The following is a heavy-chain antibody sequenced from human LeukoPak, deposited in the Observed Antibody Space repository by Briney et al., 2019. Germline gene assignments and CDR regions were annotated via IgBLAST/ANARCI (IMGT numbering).Heavy chain of an antibody. CDR1: GYTFTSYD. J-gene: IGHJ4*02. V-gene: IGHV1-8*01. CDR3: ARGPRYSGSYYVVY. CDR2: MNPNSGNT. Sequence: ASVKVSCKASGYTFTSYDINWVRQATGQGLEWMGWMNPNSGNTGYAQKFQGRVTMTRNTSISTAYMELSSLRSEDTAVHYCARGPRYSGSYYVVYWGQGTLVTVSS. D-gene: IGHD1-26*01.